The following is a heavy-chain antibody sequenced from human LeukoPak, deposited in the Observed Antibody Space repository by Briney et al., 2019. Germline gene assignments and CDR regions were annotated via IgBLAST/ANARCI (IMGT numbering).Heavy chain of an antibody. CDR1: GLTFSGHA. Sequence: TGGSLRLSCAASGLTFSGHAMSWVRQAPGKGLEWVSGISGNGVTTYYADSVKGRFTISRDNSQNTLYLQMNSLRAEDTAVYYCAKGYISGWYYFDYWGQGTLVTVSS. CDR2: ISGNGVTT. CDR3: AKGYISGWYYFDY. D-gene: IGHD6-19*01. V-gene: IGHV3-23*01. J-gene: IGHJ4*02.